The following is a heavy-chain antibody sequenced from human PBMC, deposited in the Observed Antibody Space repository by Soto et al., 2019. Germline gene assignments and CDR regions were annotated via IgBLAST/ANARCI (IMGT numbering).Heavy chain of an antibody. Sequence: SETLSLTCTVSGGDISSGDYYWAWIRQPPGKGLEWIASIYYVGSTFYNSSLESRVTISVDMSKNLFSLKLTSVTATDTAVYFCTGHPDIRAAVEGLDPWGQGTLVTVSS. CDR3: TGHPDIRAAVEGLDP. CDR2: IYYVGST. J-gene: IGHJ5*02. V-gene: IGHV4-39*01. CDR1: GGDISSGDYY. D-gene: IGHD6-13*01.